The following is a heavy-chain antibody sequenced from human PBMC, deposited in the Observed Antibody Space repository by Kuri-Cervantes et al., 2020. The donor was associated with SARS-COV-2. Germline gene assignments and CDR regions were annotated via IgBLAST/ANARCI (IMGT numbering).Heavy chain of an antibody. J-gene: IGHJ5*02. V-gene: IGHV1-69*13. CDR3: GRGGWATMVRGPRAYNWIDA. CDR2: IIPIFGTA. D-gene: IGHD3-10*01. Sequence: SVKVSCKASGGTFSSYAISWVRQAPGQGLEWMGGIIPIFGTANYAQKFQGRVTITADESTSTAYMELSSLRSEDTAVYYCGRGGWATMVRGPRAYNWIDAWGQGTPVTVSS. CDR1: GGTFSSYA.